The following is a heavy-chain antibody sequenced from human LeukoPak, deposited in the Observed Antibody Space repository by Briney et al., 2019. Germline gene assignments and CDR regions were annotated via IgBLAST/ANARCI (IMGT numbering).Heavy chain of an antibody. J-gene: IGHJ6*03. D-gene: IGHD3-10*01. CDR3: ARDLWFGELSNNYYYYYMDV. V-gene: IGHV1-2*02. Sequence: ASVKVSCKASGYTFTGYYMHWVRQAPGQGLEWMGWINPNGGGTNYAQKFQGRVTMTRDTSISTAYMELSRLRSDDTAVYYCARDLWFGELSNNYYYYYMDVWGKGTTVTISS. CDR1: GYTFTGYY. CDR2: INPNGGGT.